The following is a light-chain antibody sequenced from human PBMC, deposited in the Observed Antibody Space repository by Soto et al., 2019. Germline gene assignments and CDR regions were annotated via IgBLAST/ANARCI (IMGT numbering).Light chain of an antibody. Sequence: DIVMTQSPDSLAVSLGDRATINCKSSQSLLYDSNNQNYLAWYQQKPGQSPKLLIYWSSTRESGVPDRFSGSRSRTDFTLTISSLQAEDVAVYYCQQYYGPPGTFGQGTKVEIK. CDR1: QSLLYDSNNQNY. CDR2: WSS. CDR3: QQYYGPPGT. J-gene: IGKJ1*01. V-gene: IGKV4-1*01.